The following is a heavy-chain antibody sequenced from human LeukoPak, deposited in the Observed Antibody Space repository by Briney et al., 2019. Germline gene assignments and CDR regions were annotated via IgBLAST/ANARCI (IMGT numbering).Heavy chain of an antibody. J-gene: IGHJ4*02. CDR1: GFTFSSYE. D-gene: IGHD2-15*01. Sequence: PGGSLRLSCAASGFTFSSYEMNWVRQAPGKGLEWVSYIRSSGDIIFYGDSVKGRFTISRDNAKNSLYLQMNRLRPEDTAVYYCARGGVCSGGNCYATLYDYWGQGALVTVSS. V-gene: IGHV3-48*03. CDR3: ARGGVCSGGNCYATLYDY. CDR2: IRSSGDII.